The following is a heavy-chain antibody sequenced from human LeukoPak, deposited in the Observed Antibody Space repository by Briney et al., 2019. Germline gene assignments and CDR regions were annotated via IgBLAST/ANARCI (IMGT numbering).Heavy chain of an antibody. CDR1: GFTFSNYA. CDR2: ISGSGGST. V-gene: IGHV3-23*01. D-gene: IGHD3-3*01. Sequence: GGSQGLSCAASGFTFSNYAMSWVRQAPGKGLEWVSAISGSGGSTYYADSVKGRFTISRDNFKNTLYLQLNSLRAEDTAKYYCAKEKILSTGHYFYFYGMDVWGQGTTVSVSS. J-gene: IGHJ6*02. CDR3: AKEKILSTGHYFYFYGMDV.